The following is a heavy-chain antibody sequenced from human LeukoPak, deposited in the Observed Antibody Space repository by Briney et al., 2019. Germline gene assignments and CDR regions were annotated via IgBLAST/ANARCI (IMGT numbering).Heavy chain of an antibody. Sequence: GSLRLSCAAPGFIFSTYSMNWVRQAPGKGLEWVSYISRSSSTIYYADSVKGRFTISRDNAKNSLYLQMNSLRAEDTAVYYCARDMRYSYDPYYFDYWGQGTLVTVSS. CDR1: GFIFSTYS. J-gene: IGHJ4*02. V-gene: IGHV3-48*04. CDR2: ISRSSSTI. CDR3: ARDMRYSYDPYYFDY. D-gene: IGHD5-18*01.